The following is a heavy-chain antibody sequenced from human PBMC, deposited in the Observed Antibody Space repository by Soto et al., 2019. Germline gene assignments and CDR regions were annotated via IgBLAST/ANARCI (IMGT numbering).Heavy chain of an antibody. J-gene: IGHJ4*02. CDR1: GFTFTSSA. V-gene: IGHV1-58*01. Sequence: SVKVSCKASGFTFTSSAVQWVRQARGQRLEWIGWIVVGSGNTNYAQKFQERVTITRDMSTSTAYMELSSLRSEDTAVYYCAADVPVGAYYSGSDYLSDYFDYWGQGTLVTVSS. D-gene: IGHD1-26*01. CDR3: AADVPVGAYYSGSDYLSDYFDY. CDR2: IVVGSGNT.